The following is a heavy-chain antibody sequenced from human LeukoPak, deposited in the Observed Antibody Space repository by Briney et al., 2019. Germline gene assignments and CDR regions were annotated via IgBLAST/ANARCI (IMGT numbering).Heavy chain of an antibody. V-gene: IGHV1-69*13. D-gene: IGHD2-15*01. J-gene: IGHJ6*03. CDR1: GDTFTSDG. CDR2: IIPIFGTA. CDR3: ARGRLGYCSGGSCYSDDYYYMDV. Sequence: SVKSSCKASGDTFTSDGISWVRQAPGQGLEWMGGIIPIFGTANYAQKFQGRVTITADESTSTAYMELSSLRSEDTAVYYCARGRLGYCSGGSCYSDDYYYMDVWGKGTTVTISS.